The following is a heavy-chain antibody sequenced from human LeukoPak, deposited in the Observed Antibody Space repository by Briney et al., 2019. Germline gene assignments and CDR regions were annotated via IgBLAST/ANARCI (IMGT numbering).Heavy chain of an antibody. CDR3: ARGYYYDSSGYPATPYYYYGMDV. Sequence: SETLSLTCAVSGGSFSGYYWSWIRQPPGKGLEWIGEINHSGSTNYNPSLKSRVTISVDTSKNQFSLKLSSVTAADTAVYYCARGYYYDSSGYPATPYYYYGMDVWGQGTTVTVSS. CDR1: GGSFSGYY. D-gene: IGHD3-22*01. J-gene: IGHJ6*02. CDR2: INHSGST. V-gene: IGHV4-34*01.